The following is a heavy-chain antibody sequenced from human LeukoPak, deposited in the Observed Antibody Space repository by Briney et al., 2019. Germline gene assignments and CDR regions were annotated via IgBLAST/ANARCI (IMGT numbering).Heavy chain of an antibody. V-gene: IGHV4-59*08. J-gene: IGHJ4*02. CDR2: IYYSGST. Sequence: PSETLSLTCTVSGGSISNYYWSWIRQPPGKGLEWIGYIYYSGSTNYNPSLKSRVTISVDTSKNQFSLKLSSVTAADTAVYYCARNHTHEGYGYYFDYWGQGTLITVSS. D-gene: IGHD5-18*01. CDR3: ARNHTHEGYGYYFDY. CDR1: GGSISNYY.